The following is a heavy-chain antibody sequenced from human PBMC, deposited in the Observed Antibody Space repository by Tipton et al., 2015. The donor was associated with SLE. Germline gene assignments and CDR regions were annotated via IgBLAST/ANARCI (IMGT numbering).Heavy chain of an antibody. CDR1: GGSIRSSSYY. CDR3: ARDFLEWLKYNWFDP. D-gene: IGHD3-3*01. V-gene: IGHV4-39*02. Sequence: LRLSCTVSGGSIRSSSYYWGWIRQPPGKGLEWIGSIYFSGSTYYNPSLKSRVTISVDTSKNQFSLKLSSVTAADTAVYYCARDFLEWLKYNWFDPWGQGTLVTVSS. J-gene: IGHJ5*02. CDR2: IYFSGST.